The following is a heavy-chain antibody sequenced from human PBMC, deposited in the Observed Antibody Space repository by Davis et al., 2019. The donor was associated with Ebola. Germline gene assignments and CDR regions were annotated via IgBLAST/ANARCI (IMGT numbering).Heavy chain of an antibody. D-gene: IGHD2-15*01. CDR1: GFTFSSYSMN. J-gene: IGHJ4*02. V-gene: IGHV4-59*04. CDR2: LFYTGPT. Sequence: ESLKISCAASGFTFSSYSMNWARQPPGKGLEWVGSLFYTGPTYFNSSLNSRVAVSVDTSRNRFSLKLSSVTATDTAIYYCAIQVVGATRIFDFWGQGTLVTVSS. CDR3: AIQVVGATRIFDF.